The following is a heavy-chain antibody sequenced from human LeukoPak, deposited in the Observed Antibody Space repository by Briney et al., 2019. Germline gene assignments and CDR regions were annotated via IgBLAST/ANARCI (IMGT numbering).Heavy chain of an antibody. CDR2: IKSQRFGGTT. CDR1: GFTFSNAW. J-gene: IGHJ5*01. D-gene: IGHD4-17*01. V-gene: IGHV3-15*01. Sequence: GGSLRLSCAASGFTFSNAWMSWVRQAPGKGLEWVGLIKSQRFGGTTDYAAPVKGRFTFSRDDSKSTLYLQMNNLQPEDTAVYYCTRLNYGIDSWGQGTLVTVSS. CDR3: TRLNYGIDS.